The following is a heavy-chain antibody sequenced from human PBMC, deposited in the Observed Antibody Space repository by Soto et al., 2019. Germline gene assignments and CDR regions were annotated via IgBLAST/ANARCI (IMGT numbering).Heavy chain of an antibody. J-gene: IGHJ3*01. D-gene: IGHD5-12*01. CDR1: GLSVSNNY. CDR3: ARDRGYR. V-gene: IGHV3-66*01. CDR2: IYSGGST. Sequence: QLVESGGGLVQPGRSLRLSCAASGLSVSNNYMKWVRQAPGKGLEWVSLIYSGGSTYYADSVKGRFTISRDNSKNTLFLQMNSLRVEDTAVYYCARDRGYRWGQGTMVTVSS.